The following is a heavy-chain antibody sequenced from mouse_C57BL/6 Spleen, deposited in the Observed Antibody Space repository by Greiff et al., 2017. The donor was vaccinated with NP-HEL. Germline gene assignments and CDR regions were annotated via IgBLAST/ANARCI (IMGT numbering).Heavy chain of an antibody. CDR3: ARADYDSFDY. V-gene: IGHV5-16*01. Sequence: EVKLMESEGGLVQPGSSMKLSCTASGFTFSDYYMAWVRQVPEKGLEWVANINYDGSSTYYLDSLKSRFIISRDNAKNILYLQMSSLKSEDTATYYCARADYDSFDYWGQGTTLTVSS. D-gene: IGHD2-4*01. CDR2: INYDGSST. CDR1: GFTFSDYY. J-gene: IGHJ2*01.